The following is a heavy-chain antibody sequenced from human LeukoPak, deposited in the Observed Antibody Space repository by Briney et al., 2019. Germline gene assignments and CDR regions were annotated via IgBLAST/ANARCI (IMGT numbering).Heavy chain of an antibody. V-gene: IGHV3-7*01. J-gene: IGHJ3*02. CDR2: IKQDGSEK. D-gene: IGHD3-22*01. CDR1: GFTFSSYW. CDR3: ARDKGYYYDSSGYQRGGAFDI. Sequence: GGSLRLSCAASGFTFSSYWMSWVRQAPGKGLEWVANIKQDGSEKYYVDSVKGRFTISRDNAKNSLYLQMNSLRDEDTAVYYCARDKGYYYDSSGYQRGGAFDIWGQGTMVTVSS.